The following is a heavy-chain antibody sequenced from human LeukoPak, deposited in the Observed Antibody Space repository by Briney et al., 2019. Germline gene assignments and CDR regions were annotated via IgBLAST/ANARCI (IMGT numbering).Heavy chain of an antibody. CDR3: ARAKDMVVIDS. CDR2: IDPGGGGT. D-gene: IGHD3-10*01. J-gene: IGHJ4*02. V-gene: IGHV1-46*04. Sequence: GASVKVSCKASGYNLTSDYMHWVRQAPGQGLVWLGIIDPGGGGTTYAQKLQGRVTMTRDTSTSAVYMALSSLRSEDTAIYYCARAKDMVVIDSWGQGTLVTVSS. CDR1: GYNLTSDY.